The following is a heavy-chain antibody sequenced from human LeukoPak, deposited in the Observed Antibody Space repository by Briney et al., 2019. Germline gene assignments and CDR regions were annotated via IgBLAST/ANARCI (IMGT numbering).Heavy chain of an antibody. CDR3: ARDQTVKTANSYYDFWSGYYRRDAFDI. Sequence: ASVKVSCKASGYTFTSYGISWVRQAPGQGLEWMGWISAYNDNTNYAQKLQGRVTMTTDTSTSTAYMELRSLRSDDTAVYYCARDQTVKTANSYYDFWSGYYRRDAFDIWGQGTMVTVSS. CDR2: ISAYNDNT. J-gene: IGHJ3*02. V-gene: IGHV1-18*01. D-gene: IGHD3-3*01. CDR1: GYTFTSYG.